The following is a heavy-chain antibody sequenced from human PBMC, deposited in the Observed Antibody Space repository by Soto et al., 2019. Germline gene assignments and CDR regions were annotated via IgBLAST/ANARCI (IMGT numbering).Heavy chain of an antibody. Sequence: VSLMIRCKGSECNFDNYGINWVRQTPGKGLEWMGRIDPIDSKTKYSPALEGHITISVDKTISTTYLQWSSLKASDTAIYYCARRIAAAGGYYYYAFDVWGQGTAVTVSS. CDR3: ARRIAAAGGYYYYAFDV. CDR2: IDPIDSKT. V-gene: IGHV5-10-1*01. D-gene: IGHD6-13*01. CDR1: ECNFDNYG. J-gene: IGHJ6*02.